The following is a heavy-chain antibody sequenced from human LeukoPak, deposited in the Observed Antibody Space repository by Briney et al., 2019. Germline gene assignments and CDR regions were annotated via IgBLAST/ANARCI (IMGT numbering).Heavy chain of an antibody. CDR3: ARDSGDGDY. Sequence: GASVNVSCKVSGYTLTELSMHWVRQAPGQGLEWMGWINPNSGGTNYAQKFQGRVTMTRDTSISTAYMELSRLRSDDTAVYYCARDSGDGDYWGQGTLVTVSS. CDR2: INPNSGGT. V-gene: IGHV1-2*02. CDR1: GYTLTELS. D-gene: IGHD7-27*01. J-gene: IGHJ4*02.